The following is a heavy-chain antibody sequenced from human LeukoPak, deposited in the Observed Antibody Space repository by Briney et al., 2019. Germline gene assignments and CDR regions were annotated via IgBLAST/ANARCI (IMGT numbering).Heavy chain of an antibody. Sequence: SETLSLTCTVSGGSISSGGYSWTWIRQPPGKGLEWIGEINHSGSTNYNPSLKSRVTISPDTSKNQFSLKMRSVTAADTAVYYCARARGTVGIDYWGQGTLVTVSS. V-gene: IGHV4-61*08. J-gene: IGHJ4*02. D-gene: IGHD1-26*01. CDR1: GGSISSGGYS. CDR2: INHSGST. CDR3: ARARGTVGIDY.